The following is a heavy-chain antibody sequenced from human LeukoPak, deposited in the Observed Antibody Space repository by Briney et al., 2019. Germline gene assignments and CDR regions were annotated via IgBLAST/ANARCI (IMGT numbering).Heavy chain of an antibody. J-gene: IGHJ1*01. Sequence: ASVNVSCKASGGTFISYAISWVRQAPGQGREWMGGIIPIFGTANYVQKFQGRVTITADESTSTAYMELSSLRAEDTAVYYCARCFDNDEEWYLQHWGQGTLVTVSS. CDR2: IIPIFGTA. D-gene: IGHD3-9*01. CDR3: ARCFDNDEEWYLQH. V-gene: IGHV1-69*13. CDR1: GGTFISYA.